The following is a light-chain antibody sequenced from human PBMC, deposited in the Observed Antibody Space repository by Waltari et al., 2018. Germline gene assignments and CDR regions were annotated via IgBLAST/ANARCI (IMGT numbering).Light chain of an antibody. CDR1: SSNIGSET. J-gene: IGLJ2*01. CDR3: AAWDDSLNGVV. Sequence: QSLLTQPPSASGTPGQRVTISCSGSSSNIGSETVNWYQQLPGTAPKLLIYRNDQGPPGVRSRVSGSKSGTSAALAISGLQSEDEADYYCAAWDDSLNGVVFGGGTKLTVL. CDR2: RND. V-gene: IGLV1-44*01.